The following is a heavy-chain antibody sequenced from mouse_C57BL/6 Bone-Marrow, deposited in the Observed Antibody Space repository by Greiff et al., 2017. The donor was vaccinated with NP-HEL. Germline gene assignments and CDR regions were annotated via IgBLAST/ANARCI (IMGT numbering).Heavy chain of an antibody. D-gene: IGHD3-3*01. CDR2: IHPSDSDT. CDR1: GYTFTSYW. V-gene: IGHV1-74*01. Sequence: VKLQQPGAELVKPGASVKVSCKASGYTFTSYWMHWVKQRPGQGLEWIGRIHPSDSDTNYNQKFKGKATLTVDKSSSTAYMQRSSLTSEDSAVYYCAIGLGQAYWGQGTTLTVSS. CDR3: AIGLGQAY. J-gene: IGHJ2*01.